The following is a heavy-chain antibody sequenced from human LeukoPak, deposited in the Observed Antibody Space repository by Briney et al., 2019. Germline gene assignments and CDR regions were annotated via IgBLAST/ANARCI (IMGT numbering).Heavy chain of an antibody. Sequence: KPSEALSLTCAVSGVSISSTTFYWGWIRQPPGKGLEWIGSVYYNGGTYYNPSLKSRVTISLDTSRNLFSLRLTSVTATDTAVYYCARQLSDFWSNNEGWFDPWGQGTLVTVSS. CDR2: VYYNGGT. CDR1: GVSISSTTFY. CDR3: ARQLSDFWSNNEGWFDP. V-gene: IGHV4-39*01. D-gene: IGHD3-3*01. J-gene: IGHJ5*02.